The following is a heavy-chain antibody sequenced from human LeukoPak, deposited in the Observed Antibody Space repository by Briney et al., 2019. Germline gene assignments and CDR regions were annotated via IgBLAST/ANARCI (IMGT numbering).Heavy chain of an antibody. CDR1: GCTFSSYS. V-gene: IGHV3-48*02. J-gene: IGHJ3*02. D-gene: IGHD3-10*01. CDR3: ARDPTVNYGSDAFDI. CDR2: ISSSSSTI. Sequence: PGGSLRLSCAASGCTFSSYSMNWVRQAPGKGLEWVSYISSSSSTIYYADSVKGRFTISRNNAKNSLYLQMNSLRDEDTAVYYCARDPTVNYGSDAFDIWGQGTMVTVSS.